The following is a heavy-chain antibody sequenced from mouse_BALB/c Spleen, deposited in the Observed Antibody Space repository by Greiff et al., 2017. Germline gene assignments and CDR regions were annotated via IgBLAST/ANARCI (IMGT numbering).Heavy chain of an antibody. D-gene: IGHD2-1*01. V-gene: IGHV3-2*02. Sequence: EVQLQESGPGLVKPSQSLSLTCTVTGYSITSDYAWNWIRQFPGNKLEWMGYISYSGSTSYNPSLKSRISITRDTSKNQFFLQLNSVTTEDTATYYCARRGYGNYFAYWGQGTLVTVSA. CDR2: ISYSGST. CDR3: ARRGYGNYFAY. J-gene: IGHJ3*01. CDR1: GYSITSDYA.